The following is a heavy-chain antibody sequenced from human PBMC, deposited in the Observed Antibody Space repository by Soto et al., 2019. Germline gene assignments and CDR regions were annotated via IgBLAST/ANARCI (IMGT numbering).Heavy chain of an antibody. V-gene: IGHV3-74*01. J-gene: IGHJ4*02. D-gene: IGHD1-26*01. Sequence: GGSLRLCCEASGFNFRDFWMHWVRQPPGKGPEWVSNIPSDGRDVSYADSVRGRFTISRDDARNTLYLQMSDLRVEDTAIYYCTRDDSGLGIDYWGQGTQVTVSS. CDR1: GFNFRDFW. CDR3: TRDDSGLGIDY. CDR2: IPSDGRDV.